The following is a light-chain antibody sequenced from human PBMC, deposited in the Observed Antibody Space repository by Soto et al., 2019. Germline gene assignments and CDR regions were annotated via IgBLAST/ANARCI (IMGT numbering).Light chain of an antibody. J-gene: IGKJ1*01. CDR2: DAS. Sequence: DIQMTQSPSSLSASVGDRVTITCRASQGIRNELGWYRQKPGKAPKRLIYDASSLQSGVPSRFSGSGSGTEFTLTISSLQPEDFATYYCLQHNNYPWTFGQGTKVDIK. CDR1: QGIRNE. CDR3: LQHNNYPWT. V-gene: IGKV1-17*01.